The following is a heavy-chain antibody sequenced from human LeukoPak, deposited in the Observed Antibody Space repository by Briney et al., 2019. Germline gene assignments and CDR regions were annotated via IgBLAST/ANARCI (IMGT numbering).Heavy chain of an antibody. CDR3: ASFNPFYCSSTSCYAFDI. V-gene: IGHV4-59*01. CDR2: IYYSGST. Sequence: SETLSLTCTVSGGSISSYYWSWIRQPPGKGLEWIGYIYYSGSTNYNPSLKSRVTISVDTSKNQFSLKLSSVTAADTAVYYCASFNPFYCSSTSCYAFDIWGQGTMVTVSS. J-gene: IGHJ3*02. D-gene: IGHD2-2*01. CDR1: GGSISSYY.